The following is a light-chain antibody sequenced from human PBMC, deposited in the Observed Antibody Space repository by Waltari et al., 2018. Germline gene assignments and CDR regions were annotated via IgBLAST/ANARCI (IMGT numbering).Light chain of an antibody. CDR1: QSVSSY. Sequence: EIVLTQSPATLSLSPGERATLSCRASQSVSSYLAWYQQKPGQAPRLLIYYASNRATSIPARFSGSGSGTDFTLTISSLEPEDFAVYYCQQRSNWPPLTFGGGTKVEIK. V-gene: IGKV3-11*01. CDR2: YAS. J-gene: IGKJ4*01. CDR3: QQRSNWPPLT.